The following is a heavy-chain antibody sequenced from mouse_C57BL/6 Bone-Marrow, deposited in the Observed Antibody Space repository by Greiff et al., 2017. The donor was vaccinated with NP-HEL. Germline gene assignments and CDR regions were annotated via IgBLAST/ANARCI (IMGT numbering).Heavy chain of an antibody. J-gene: IGHJ2*01. CDR1: GYTFTDYD. CDR3: TRWILRFDY. V-gene: IGHV1-15*01. CDR2: IDPDTGGT. Sequence: QVQLQQSGAELVRPGASVTLSCKASGYTFTDYDMHWVKQTPVHGLEWIGAIDPDTGGTAYNQKFKGKAILTADKSSSTAYMELRSLTSEDSAVYDCTRWILRFDYWGRGTTLTVYS. D-gene: IGHD2-3*01.